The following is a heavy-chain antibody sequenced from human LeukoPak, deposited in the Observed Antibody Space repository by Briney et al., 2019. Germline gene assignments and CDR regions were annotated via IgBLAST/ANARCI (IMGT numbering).Heavy chain of an antibody. V-gene: IGHV1-69*06. Sequence: PSVKVSCKASGGTFSSYAISWVRQAPGQGLEWMGRIIPIFGTANYAQKFQGRVTITADKSTSTAYMELSSLRSEDTAVYYCARGDYYDSSGYYHYYFDYWGQGTLVTVSS. CDR2: IIPIFGTA. D-gene: IGHD3-22*01. J-gene: IGHJ4*02. CDR1: GGTFSSYA. CDR3: ARGDYYDSSGYYHYYFDY.